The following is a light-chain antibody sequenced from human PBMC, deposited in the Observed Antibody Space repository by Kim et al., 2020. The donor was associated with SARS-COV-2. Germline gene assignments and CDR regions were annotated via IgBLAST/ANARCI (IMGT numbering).Light chain of an antibody. CDR1: ISNIGSNV. CDR3: AAWDDSLKGSV. Sequence: LTQPPSASGTPGQSVTISCSGSISNIGSNVVNWYQQLPGTAPKLLMYSNDYRPSGVPDRFSGSKSGTSASLAISGLQSEDEADYYCAAWDDSLKGSVFGGGTQLTVL. V-gene: IGLV1-44*01. CDR2: SND. J-gene: IGLJ3*02.